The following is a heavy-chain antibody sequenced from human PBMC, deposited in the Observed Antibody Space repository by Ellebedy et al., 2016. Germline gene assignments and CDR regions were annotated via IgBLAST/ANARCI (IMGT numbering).Heavy chain of an antibody. CDR2: INPNSGGT. V-gene: IGHV1-2*02. J-gene: IGHJ5*02. CDR3: ARGGIAGSAGNWFNP. Sequence: ASVKVSCXASGYTFTGYYMHWVRQAPGQGLEWMGWINPNSGGTNYAQKFQGRVTMTRDTSISTAYMELSRLRSDDTAVYYCARGGIAGSAGNWFNPWGQGTLVTVSS. D-gene: IGHD6-13*01. CDR1: GYTFTGYY.